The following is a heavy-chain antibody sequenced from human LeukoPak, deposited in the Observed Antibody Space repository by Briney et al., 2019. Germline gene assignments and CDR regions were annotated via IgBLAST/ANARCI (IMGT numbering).Heavy chain of an antibody. D-gene: IGHD3-10*01. CDR3: ARLDYSGSGLSDY. Sequence: GESLKISCKGSGDSFTSDWIGWVRQMPGKGLEWMGSIYPGDSTATYSPSFEGQVTISADKSIRTAYMQWSSLKASDTAMYYCARLDYSGSGLSDYWGQGTLVTVSS. V-gene: IGHV5-51*01. CDR1: GDSFTSDW. CDR2: IYPGDSTA. J-gene: IGHJ4*02.